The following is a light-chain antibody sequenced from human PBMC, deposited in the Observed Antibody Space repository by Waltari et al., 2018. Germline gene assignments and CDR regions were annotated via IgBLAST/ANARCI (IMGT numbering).Light chain of an antibody. CDR1: ETVTSH. CDR3: QQYYEWQT. CDR2: DVS. V-gene: IGKV3D-15*01. J-gene: IGKJ1*01. Sequence: EIVMTQSPAVLSVSPGQRATLSCRASETVTSHLAWYQQKPGQAPRLLIYDVSTRAAGIPARFSGSGSETELTLTVTSRQSEDCAVYYCQQYYEWQTFGPGTKVEIK.